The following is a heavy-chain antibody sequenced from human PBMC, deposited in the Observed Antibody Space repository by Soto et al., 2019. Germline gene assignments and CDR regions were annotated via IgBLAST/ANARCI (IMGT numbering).Heavy chain of an antibody. D-gene: IGHD6-19*01. Sequence: GGSLRLSCAASGFTVSSNYMSWVRQAPGKGLEWVSVIYSGGSTYYADSVKGRFTISRDNSKNTLYLQMNSLRAEDTAVYYCARVVAGYPPYYYYYGMDVWGQGTTVTVSS. CDR2: IYSGGST. CDR3: ARVVAGYPPYYYYYGMDV. V-gene: IGHV3-53*01. J-gene: IGHJ6*02. CDR1: GFTVSSNY.